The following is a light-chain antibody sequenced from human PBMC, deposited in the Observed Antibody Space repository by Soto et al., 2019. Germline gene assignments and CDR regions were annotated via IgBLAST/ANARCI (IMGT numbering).Light chain of an antibody. CDR3: QQYDNSPLT. CDR1: QSISGSY. J-gene: IGKJ4*01. Sequence: EIVLTQSPGTLSLSPGERATLSCTASQSISGSYLAWYQQKPGQAPRVVIYGVSRRATGIPDRFSGSGSGTDFTLTISILEPEDFAVYYCQQYDNSPLTFGGGTKVEVK. CDR2: GVS. V-gene: IGKV3-20*01.